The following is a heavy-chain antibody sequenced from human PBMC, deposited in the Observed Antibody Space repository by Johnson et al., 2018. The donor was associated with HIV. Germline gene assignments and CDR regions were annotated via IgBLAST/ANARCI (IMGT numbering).Heavy chain of an antibody. V-gene: IGHV3-30*04. CDR3: ARLPSGYSRDDLDI. J-gene: IGHJ3*02. CDR1: GFTFSSYP. Sequence: QVRLVESGGGVVQPGRSLRLSCAASGFTFSSYPMHWVRQAPGKGLEWVAIISYDGGSKYYADSVKGRFTVSRDNSKNTLYLQINSLRPEDTAVYYCARLPSGYSRDDLDIWGQGTMVTVSS. CDR2: ISYDGGSK. D-gene: IGHD5-18*01.